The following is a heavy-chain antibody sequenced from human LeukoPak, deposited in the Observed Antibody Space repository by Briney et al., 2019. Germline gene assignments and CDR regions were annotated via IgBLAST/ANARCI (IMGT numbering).Heavy chain of an antibody. CDR3: VRGLGSRSGAGDY. V-gene: IGHV3-21*01. D-gene: IGHD6-6*01. CDR1: GFTFSSYS. Sequence: GGSLRLSCAASGFTFSSYSMNWVRQAPGKGLEWVSSISSTSGNKYYADSVKGRFTSSRDNAKNSLYLQMNSLRVEDTAVYYCVRGLGSRSGAGDYWGQGTLVTVSS. CDR2: ISSTSGNK. J-gene: IGHJ4*02.